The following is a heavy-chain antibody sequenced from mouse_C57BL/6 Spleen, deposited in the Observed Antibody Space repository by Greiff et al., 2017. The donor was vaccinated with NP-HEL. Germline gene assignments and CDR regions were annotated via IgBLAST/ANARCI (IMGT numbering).Heavy chain of an antibody. J-gene: IGHJ2*01. CDR1: GFNIKDDY. V-gene: IGHV14-4*01. Sequence: EVQLQQSGAELVRPGASVKLSCTASGFNIKDDYMHWVKQRPEQGLEWIGWIDPENGDTEYASKFQGKATITADTSSNTAYLQLSSLTSEDTAVYYCTMAYDYGIYFDYWGQGTTLTVSS. CDR2: IDPENGDT. D-gene: IGHD2-4*01. CDR3: TMAYDYGIYFDY.